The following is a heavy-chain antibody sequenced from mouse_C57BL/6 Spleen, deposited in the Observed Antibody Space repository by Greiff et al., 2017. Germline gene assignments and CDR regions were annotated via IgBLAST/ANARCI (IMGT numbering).Heavy chain of an antibody. Sequence: QVQLKQSGPELVKPGASVKISCKASGYAFSSSWMNWVKQRPGKGLEWIGRIYPGDGDTNYNGKFKGKATLTADKSSSTAYMQLSSLTSEDSAVYFCLYYGHYYAMDYWGQGTSVTVSS. CDR2: IYPGDGDT. D-gene: IGHD1-1*01. V-gene: IGHV1-82*01. CDR3: LYYGHYYAMDY. CDR1: GYAFSSSW. J-gene: IGHJ4*01.